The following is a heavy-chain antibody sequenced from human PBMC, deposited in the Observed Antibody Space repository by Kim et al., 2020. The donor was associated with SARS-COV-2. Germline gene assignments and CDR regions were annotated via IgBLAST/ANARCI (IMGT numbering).Heavy chain of an antibody. V-gene: IGHV4-30-4*01. J-gene: IGHJ5*02. CDR2: MCNSGTT. CDR1: GDSISSADYC. Sequence: SETLSLTCSVSGDSISSADYCWSWIRQPPGKGLEWIGSMCNSGTTYYNPSFKSRITLLIDTSKNDFSLTLRSVTASDTALYYCAGDGGFGDLNWLDPWG. CDR3: AGDGGFGDLNWLDP. D-gene: IGHD3-10*01.